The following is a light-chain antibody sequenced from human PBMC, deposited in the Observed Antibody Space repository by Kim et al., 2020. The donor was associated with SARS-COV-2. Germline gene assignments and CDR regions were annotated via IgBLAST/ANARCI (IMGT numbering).Light chain of an antibody. CDR3: QKCDSAPWT. J-gene: IGKJ1*01. CDR2: AAS. CDR1: QDISNY. V-gene: IGKV1-27*01. Sequence: AFVGDRVTITCRARQDISNYLAWFQLKPAKAPKLLIYAASALQPGVPSRFSGSGSGTDFTLTVTSLQPEDVATYYCQKCDSAPWTFGQGTKVDIK.